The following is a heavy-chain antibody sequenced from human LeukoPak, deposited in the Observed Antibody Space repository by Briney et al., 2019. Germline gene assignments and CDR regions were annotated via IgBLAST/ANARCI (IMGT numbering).Heavy chain of an antibody. V-gene: IGHV3-48*04. CDR2: ISSSSSTI. CDR3: SKKGQNGDYGKPD. Sequence: GGSLRLSCAASGFTFSSYSMNWVRQAPGKGLEWVSYISSSSSTIYYADSVKGRFTISRDNAKNSLYLQMNSLRAEDTAVYYCSKKGQNGDYGKPDWGQGTLVTVSS. J-gene: IGHJ4*02. D-gene: IGHD4-17*01. CDR1: GFTFSSYS.